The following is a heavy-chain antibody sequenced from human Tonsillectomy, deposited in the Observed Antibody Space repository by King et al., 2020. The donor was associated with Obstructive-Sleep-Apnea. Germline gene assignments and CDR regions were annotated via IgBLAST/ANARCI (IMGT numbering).Heavy chain of an antibody. V-gene: IGHV3-66*01. CDR2: IYAGGST. D-gene: IGHD3-22*01. CDR1: GVTVSINY. J-gene: IGHJ4*02. CDR3: ARVIYYYDSSGSYFDY. Sequence: QLVQSGGGLVQPGGSLRLSCAASGVTVSINYMSWVRQAPGKGLEWVSVIYAGGSTYYADSVKGRFTISRDNSKNTLYLQMNSLRAEDTAVYYCARVIYYYDSSGSYFDYWGQGTLVTVSS.